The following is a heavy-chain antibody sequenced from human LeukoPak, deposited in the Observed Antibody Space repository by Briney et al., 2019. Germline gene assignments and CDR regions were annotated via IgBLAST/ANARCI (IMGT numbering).Heavy chain of an antibody. D-gene: IGHD2-15*01. CDR1: GGSFSDYY. CDR2: ISHSGST. J-gene: IGHJ5*02. CDR3: ARYGHHLLRGWWFDP. V-gene: IGHV4-34*01. Sequence: PWETLSLTCAVYGGSFSDYYWSWIRQPPGKELEWIGEISHSGSTNYNPSLTTRVTISLDTSKNQFSLKLTSVTAADTAMYYCARYGHHLLRGWWFDPWGQGTLVTVSS.